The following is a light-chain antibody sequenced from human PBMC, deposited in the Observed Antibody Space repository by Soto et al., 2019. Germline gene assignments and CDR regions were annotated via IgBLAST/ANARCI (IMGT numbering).Light chain of an antibody. CDR2: DVS. Sequence: QSVLTQPPSVSGSPGQSVTISCTGTSSDVGGYDYVSWYQQRPGKAPKLLIYDVSNRPSGISNRFSGSKSGNTASLTLSGLQAEDEADYYCSSYTSSSTLVFGGGTKLTV. J-gene: IGLJ2*01. CDR3: SSYTSSSTLV. V-gene: IGLV2-14*03. CDR1: SSDVGGYDY.